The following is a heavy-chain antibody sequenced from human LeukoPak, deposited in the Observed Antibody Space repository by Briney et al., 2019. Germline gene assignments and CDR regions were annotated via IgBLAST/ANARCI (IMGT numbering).Heavy chain of an antibody. D-gene: IGHD3-10*01. CDR3: ARDITMVRGGPDWFDP. V-gene: IGHV3-23*01. Sequence: PGGSLRLSCATSELTFSNYAMTWVRQAPGKGLEWVSTINNNGGSTYYADSVKGRFTISRDNSKSTLYLQVNSLRAEDTAVYYCARDITMVRGGPDWFDPWGQGTLVTVSS. J-gene: IGHJ5*02. CDR1: ELTFSNYA. CDR2: INNNGGST.